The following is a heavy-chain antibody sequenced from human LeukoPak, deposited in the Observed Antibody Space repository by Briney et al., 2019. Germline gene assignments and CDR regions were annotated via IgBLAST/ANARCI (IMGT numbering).Heavy chain of an antibody. V-gene: IGHV1-8*03. CDR2: MNPNSGNT. Sequence: SSVRVSCKASGYTFTSYDINWVRQATGQGLEWMGWMNPNSGNTGYAQKFQGRVTITRNTSISTAYMELSRLKSEDTAVYCCAGVDAWGQGTLGTVSS. CDR3: AGVDA. J-gene: IGHJ5*02. CDR1: GYTFTSYD.